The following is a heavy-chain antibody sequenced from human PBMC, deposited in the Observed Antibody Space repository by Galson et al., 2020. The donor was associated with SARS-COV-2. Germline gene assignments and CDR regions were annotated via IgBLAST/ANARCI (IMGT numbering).Heavy chain of an antibody. J-gene: IGHJ6*02. CDR1: GFTFSSYS. D-gene: IGHD6-13*01. CDR2: ISSSSGTI. V-gene: IGHV3-48*04. Sequence: GGSLRLSCAASGFTFSSYSMNWVRQAPGKGLEWVSYISSSSGTIYYADSVKGRFTIARDNAKNSLHLQMNSLRVEDTAVYYCARGHSSSEDMHYYGMDVWGRGTTVNVSS. CDR3: ARGHSSSEDMHYYGMDV.